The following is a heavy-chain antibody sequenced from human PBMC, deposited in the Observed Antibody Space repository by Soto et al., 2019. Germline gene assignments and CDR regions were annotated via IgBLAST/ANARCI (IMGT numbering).Heavy chain of an antibody. CDR1: GFTFSSYA. J-gene: IGHJ6*03. Sequence: PGGSLRLSCAASGFTFSSYAMSRVRQAPGKGLEWVSTISGSGGSTYYADSVKGRFTISRDNSKNTLYLQMNSLRAEDTAVYHCAKRATPPGYNMDVWGKGTTVTVSS. D-gene: IGHD2-8*02. CDR2: ISGSGGST. CDR3: AKRATPPGYNMDV. V-gene: IGHV3-23*01.